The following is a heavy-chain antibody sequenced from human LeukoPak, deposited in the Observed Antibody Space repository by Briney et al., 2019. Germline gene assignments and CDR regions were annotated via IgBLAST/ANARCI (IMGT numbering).Heavy chain of an antibody. Sequence: GRSLRLSCAASGLTVSSTYMSWVRQTPGKGLESGSVIYGGGSTYCADSVEGRFTISRDNSKNTLYLQMNSLRAEDTAVYYCARDLLEWYFDYWGQGTLVTVSS. CDR2: IYGGGST. CDR1: GLTVSSTY. V-gene: IGHV3-66*01. J-gene: IGHJ4*02. CDR3: ARDLLEWYFDY. D-gene: IGHD3-3*01.